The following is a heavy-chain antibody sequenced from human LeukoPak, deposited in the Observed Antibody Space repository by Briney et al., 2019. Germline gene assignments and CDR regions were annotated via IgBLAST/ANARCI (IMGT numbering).Heavy chain of an antibody. CDR3: ARDGVVPAASGDRYYYYYGMDV. Sequence: SETLSLTCTVSGGSISSYYWSWIRQPPGKGLEWIGYIYTSGSTNYNPSLKSRVTISVDTSKSQFSLKLSSVTAADTAVYYCARDGVVPAASGDRYYYYYGMDVWGQGTTVTVSS. D-gene: IGHD2-2*01. J-gene: IGHJ6*02. CDR1: GGSISSYY. CDR2: IYTSGST. V-gene: IGHV4-4*09.